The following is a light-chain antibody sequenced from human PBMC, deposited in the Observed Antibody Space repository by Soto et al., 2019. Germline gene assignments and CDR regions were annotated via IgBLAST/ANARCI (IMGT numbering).Light chain of an antibody. CDR1: QNINTD. CDR3: QQYSTLWT. CDR2: HAS. Sequence: DIQMTQSPSTLSASIGDRVTITCWASQNINTDLAWYQQKPGKVPNLLIYHASSLVTGVPSRFSGSGSGTEFTLTISSLQPDDFAAYYCQQYSTLWTFGQGTKVDIK. V-gene: IGKV1-5*01. J-gene: IGKJ1*01.